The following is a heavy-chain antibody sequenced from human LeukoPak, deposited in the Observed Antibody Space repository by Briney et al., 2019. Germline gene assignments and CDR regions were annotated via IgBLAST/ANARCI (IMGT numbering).Heavy chain of an antibody. CDR3: ARDSTPPKFVVVTADGPYYMDV. CDR2: INPSGGST. J-gene: IGHJ6*03. CDR1: GYTFTSHY. Sequence: ASVKVSCKASGYTFTSHYMHWVRQAPGQGLEWMGIINPSGGSTSYAQKFQGRVTMTRDTSTSTVYMELSSLRSEDTAVYYCARDSTPPKFVVVTADGPYYMDVWGKGTTVTVSS. V-gene: IGHV1-46*01. D-gene: IGHD2-21*02.